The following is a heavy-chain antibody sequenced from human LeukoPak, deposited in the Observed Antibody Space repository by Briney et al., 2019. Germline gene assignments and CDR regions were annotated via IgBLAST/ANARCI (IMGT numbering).Heavy chain of an antibody. CDR1: GFTFSSYS. Sequence: PGGSLRLSCAASGFTFSSYSMNWVRQAPGKGLEWVSSISSSSSYIYYADSVKGRFTISRDNAKNTLYLQMNSLRAEDTAVYYCARERQGADAFDIWGQGTMVTVSS. CDR2: ISSSSSYI. V-gene: IGHV3-21*01. D-gene: IGHD1-26*01. CDR3: ARERQGADAFDI. J-gene: IGHJ3*02.